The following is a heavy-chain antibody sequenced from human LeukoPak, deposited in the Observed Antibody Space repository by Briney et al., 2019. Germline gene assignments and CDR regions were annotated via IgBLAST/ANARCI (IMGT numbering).Heavy chain of an antibody. CDR2: INSDGSST. Sequence: GGSLRLSCAASGFTFNSYWMHWVRQAPGKGLIWVSRINSDGSSTNYADSVKGRFTISRDNAKNTLYLQMNSLTAEDTAVYYCARQYNYGLDYWGQGTLVTVSS. D-gene: IGHD5-18*01. J-gene: IGHJ4*02. CDR3: ARQYNYGLDY. V-gene: IGHV3-74*01. CDR1: GFTFNSYW.